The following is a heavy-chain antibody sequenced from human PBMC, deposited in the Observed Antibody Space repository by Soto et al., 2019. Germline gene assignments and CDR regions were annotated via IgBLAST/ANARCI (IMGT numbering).Heavy chain of an antibody. CDR2: IKQDGSEK. J-gene: IGHJ4*02. CDR3: ARMAEVADEYYFDY. D-gene: IGHD5-12*01. V-gene: IGHV3-7*01. CDR1: GFTFSSYW. Sequence: EVQLVESGGGVVQPGGSLRLSCAASGFTFSSYWMSWVRQAPGKGLEWVANIKQDGSEKYYVDSVKGRFTISRDNAKNSLYLQMNSLSAEDTAVYYCARMAEVADEYYFDYWGQGTLVTVSS.